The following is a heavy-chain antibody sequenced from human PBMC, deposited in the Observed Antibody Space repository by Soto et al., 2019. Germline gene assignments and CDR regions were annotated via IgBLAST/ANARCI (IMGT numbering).Heavy chain of an antibody. CDR1: GGNFNNYT. CDR2: LIPLFFTA. D-gene: IGHD2-15*01. V-gene: IGHV1-69*06. J-gene: IGHJ6*02. CDR3: QLRSVHFDDGGFPSFYYGLDV. Sequence: VQLVQSGAEVKKPGSSVKVSCEASGGNFNNYTISWVRQAPGHGLEWMGGLIPLFFTASYSQTFQGRVTITADRSTSSVYMELSSLRYEDTGVYYWQLRSVHFDDGGFPSFYYGLDVWGQGTTVTVS.